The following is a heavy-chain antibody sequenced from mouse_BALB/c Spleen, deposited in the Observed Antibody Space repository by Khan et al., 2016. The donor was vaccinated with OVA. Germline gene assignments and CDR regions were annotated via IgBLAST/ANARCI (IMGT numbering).Heavy chain of an antibody. CDR3: AREEALYYFDY. CDR2: IYPGTDNT. D-gene: IGHD3-2*02. J-gene: IGHJ2*01. V-gene: IGHV1-76*01. Sequence: QVQLKQSGAELVRPGASVKLSCKTSGYIFTSYWIHWVKQRSGQGLEWLARIYPGTDNTYYNEKLKDKVTLTADKSSSTVYMLLSSLKSEDSAVYFGAREEALYYFDYWGQGTTLTVSS. CDR1: GYIFTSYW.